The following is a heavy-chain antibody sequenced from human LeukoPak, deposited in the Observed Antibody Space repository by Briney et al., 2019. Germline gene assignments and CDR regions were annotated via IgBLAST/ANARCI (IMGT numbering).Heavy chain of an antibody. CDR2: IYYSGST. J-gene: IGHJ5*02. V-gene: IGHV4-39*07. Sequence: SETLSLTCTVSGGSISSSRYYWAWIRQPPGKGLEWIGTIYYSGSTYYNPSLKSRVTISVDTSKNQFSLKMSSLTAADTAVYYCARPLGYCSTSSCPQSWFDPWGQGTLVTVSS. CDR1: GGSISSSRYY. D-gene: IGHD2-2*01. CDR3: ARPLGYCSTSSCPQSWFDP.